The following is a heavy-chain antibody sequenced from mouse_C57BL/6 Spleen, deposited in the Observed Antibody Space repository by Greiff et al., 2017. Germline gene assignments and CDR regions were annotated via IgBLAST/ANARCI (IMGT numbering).Heavy chain of an antibody. CDR2: INYDGSST. J-gene: IGHJ1*03. CDR3: ARERITTVVGYWYLDV. V-gene: IGHV5-16*01. D-gene: IGHD1-1*01. Sequence: EVKLVESEGGLVQPGSSMKLSCTASGFTFSDYYMAWVRQVPGKGLEWVANINYDGSSTYYLDSLKSRFIISTDTAKNILYLHKSSLKSEDTATYYSARERITTVVGYWYLDVWGTGTTVTVSS. CDR1: GFTFSDYY.